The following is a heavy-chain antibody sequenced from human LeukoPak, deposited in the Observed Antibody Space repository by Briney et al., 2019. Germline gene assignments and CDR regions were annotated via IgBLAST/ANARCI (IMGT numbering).Heavy chain of an antibody. CDR2: ISGSGDRT. J-gene: IGHJ4*02. CDR3: ATELTLVTPSDS. CDR1: GFTFSNSA. Sequence: GGSLRLSCAASGFTFSNSAMNWVRQAPGQGLEWVSGISGSGDRTYYPDSVKGRFTISRDNAKNTLYLQMNSLRAEDTAVYYCATELTLVTPSDSWGQGTLVTVSS. V-gene: IGHV3-23*01. D-gene: IGHD4-23*01.